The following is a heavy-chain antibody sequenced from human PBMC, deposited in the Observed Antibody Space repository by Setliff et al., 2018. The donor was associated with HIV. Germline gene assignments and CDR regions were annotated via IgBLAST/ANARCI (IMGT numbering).Heavy chain of an antibody. CDR1: GFTFSDVW. V-gene: IGHV3-7*01. J-gene: IGHJ4*02. D-gene: IGHD5-12*01. Sequence: GGSLRLSCVVSGFTFSDVWMSWVRQAPGKGLEWVANISPDGSATYYVDSVKGRFTISRDSAKNSLYLQMNSLRAEDTAMYYCARDWRHGYDLNFDYWGQGTLVTVSS. CDR3: ARDWRHGYDLNFDY. CDR2: ISPDGSAT.